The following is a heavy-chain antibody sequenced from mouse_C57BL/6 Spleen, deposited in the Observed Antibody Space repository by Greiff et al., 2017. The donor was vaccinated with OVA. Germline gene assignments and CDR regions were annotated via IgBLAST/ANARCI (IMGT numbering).Heavy chain of an antibody. CDR2: IRNKANGYTT. V-gene: IGHV7-3*01. J-gene: IGHJ4*01. Sequence: EVQVVESGGGLVQPGGSLSLSCAASGFTFTDYYMSWVRQPPGKALEWLGFIRNKANGYTTEYSASVKGRFTISRDNSQSILYLQMNALRAEDSATYYCARYGGRGDYAMDYWGQGTSVTVSS. CDR3: ARYGGRGDYAMDY. D-gene: IGHD3-3*01. CDR1: GFTFTDYY.